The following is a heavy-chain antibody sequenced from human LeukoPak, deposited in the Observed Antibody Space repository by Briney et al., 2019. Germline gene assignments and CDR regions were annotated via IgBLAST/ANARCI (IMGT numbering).Heavy chain of an antibody. V-gene: IGHV4-39*01. D-gene: IGHD3-3*01. CDR3: ARSFGSGYYTSTGWFDP. J-gene: IGHJ5*02. CDR2: IYYSGST. Sequence: SETLFLTCTVSGGSISSSSYYWGWIRQPPGKGLEWIGSIYYSGSTYYNPSLKSRVTISVDTSKNQFSLKLSSVTAADTAVYYCARSFGSGYYTSTGWFDPWGQGTLVTVSS. CDR1: GGSISSSSYY.